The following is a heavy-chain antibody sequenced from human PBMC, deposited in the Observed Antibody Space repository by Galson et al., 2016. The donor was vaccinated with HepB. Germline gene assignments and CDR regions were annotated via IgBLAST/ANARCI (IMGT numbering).Heavy chain of an antibody. CDR3: ARDSAVGATEFYFGMDV. V-gene: IGHV1-69*13. CDR2: ITPIFGTT. J-gene: IGHJ6*02. D-gene: IGHD1-26*01. Sequence: SVKVSCKASGGTFSSYAISWVRQAPGQGLEWMGGITPIFGTTNYAQRFQGRITITADEFTSTAYMELSSLRSEDTAVYYCARDSAVGATEFYFGMDVWGQGTTVTVSS. CDR1: GGTFSSYA.